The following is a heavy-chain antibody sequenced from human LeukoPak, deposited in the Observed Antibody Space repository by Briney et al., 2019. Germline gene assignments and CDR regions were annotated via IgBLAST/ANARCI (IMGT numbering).Heavy chain of an antibody. V-gene: IGHV3-23*01. CDR3: AKDSGFAIAAVPIDY. D-gene: IGHD6-13*01. CDR2: ISGSGSST. CDR1: GFTFSSYA. Sequence: GGALRLSCAASGFTFSSYAMSWVRQAPGKGLEWVSAISGSGSSTYYADSVKGRFTISRDNSKNTLYLQMNSLRAEDTAVYYCAKDSGFAIAAVPIDYWGQGTLIAVSS. J-gene: IGHJ4*02.